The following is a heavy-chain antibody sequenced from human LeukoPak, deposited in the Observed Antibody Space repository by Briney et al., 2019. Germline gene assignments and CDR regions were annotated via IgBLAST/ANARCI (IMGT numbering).Heavy chain of an antibody. V-gene: IGHV4-34*01. D-gene: IGHD1-26*01. CDR2: INHSGST. CDR3: VRHYSGTYFTWFDP. J-gene: IGHJ5*02. Sequence: SETLSLTCAVYGGSFSGYYWSWLRQPPGKGLNWIGEINHSGSTNYDPSLKSRVTISVDTSKNQFSLKLTSVTAADTPVYYCVRHYSGTYFTWFDPWGQGTLVTVSS. CDR1: GGSFSGYY.